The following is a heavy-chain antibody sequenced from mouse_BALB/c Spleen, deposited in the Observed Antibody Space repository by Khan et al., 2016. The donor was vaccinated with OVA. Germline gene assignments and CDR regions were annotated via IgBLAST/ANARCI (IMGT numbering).Heavy chain of an antibody. CDR1: GFTFNNYG. CDR3: ATSYCYGYYFDY. CDR2: ISGDSNTI. V-gene: IGHV5-17*02. Sequence: EVELVESGGGLVQPGGSRKLSCAASGFTFNNYGMHWVRQAPEKGLEWVAYISGDSNTISYVDSVKGRFTISRDNPKNTLFLQMTSLMSEDTAMYYCATSYCYGYYFDYWGPGTTLTVS. D-gene: IGHD1-1*01. J-gene: IGHJ2*01.